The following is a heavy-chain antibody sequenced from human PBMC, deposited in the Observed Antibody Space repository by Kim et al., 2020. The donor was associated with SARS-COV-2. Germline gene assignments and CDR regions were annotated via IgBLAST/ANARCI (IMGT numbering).Heavy chain of an antibody. V-gene: IGHV1-69*13. D-gene: IGHD3-22*01. CDR3: ARDGSGEIVVTQVGAFDI. CDR1: GGTFSSYA. Sequence: SVKVSCKASGGTFSSYAISWVRQAPGQGLEWMGGIIPIFGTANYAQKFQGRVTITADESTSTAYMELSSLRSEDTAVYYCARDGSGEIVVTQVGAFDIWGQGTMVTVSS. CDR2: IIPIFGTA. J-gene: IGHJ3*02.